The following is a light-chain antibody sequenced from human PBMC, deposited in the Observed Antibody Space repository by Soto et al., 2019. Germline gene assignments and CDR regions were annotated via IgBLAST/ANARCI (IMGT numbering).Light chain of an antibody. CDR1: SSDVGSYNL. Sequence: QSALTQPASVSGSPGQSITISCTGTSSDVGSYNLVSWYRQHPGKAPKVMIYEVTKRPSGVSNRFSGSKSGNTASLTISGLQAEDEGDYYCCSFAGSTTPLYVFGTGTQLTVL. J-gene: IGLJ1*01. V-gene: IGLV2-23*02. CDR2: EVT. CDR3: CSFAGSTTPLYV.